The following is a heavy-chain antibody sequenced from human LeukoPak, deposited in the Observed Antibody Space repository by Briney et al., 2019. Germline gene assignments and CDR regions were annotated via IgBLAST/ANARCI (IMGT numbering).Heavy chain of an antibody. J-gene: IGHJ4*02. CDR2: IYYSGST. Sequence: SETLSLTCTVSGFSISSGGYYWSWIRQHPGKGLEWIGYIYYSGSTYYNPSLKSRVTISVDTSKNQFSLKLSSVTAADTAVYYCARGTTMVRGVSHFDYWGQGTLVTVSS. D-gene: IGHD3-10*01. CDR3: ARGTTMVRGVSHFDY. CDR1: GFSISSGGYY. V-gene: IGHV4-31*03.